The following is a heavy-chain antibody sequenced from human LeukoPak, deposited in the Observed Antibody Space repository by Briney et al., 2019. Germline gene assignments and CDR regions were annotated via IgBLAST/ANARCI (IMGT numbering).Heavy chain of an antibody. D-gene: IGHD6-19*01. CDR3: ARGRGSSGWYWGYYYYYMDV. V-gene: IGHV1-8*03. CDR2: MNPNSGNT. CDR1: GYTFTSYD. J-gene: IGHJ6*03. Sequence: ASVKVSCKASGYTFTSYDINWVRQATGQGLEWMGWMNPNSGNTGYAQKFQGRVTITRNTSISTAYMELSSLRSEDTAVYYCARGRGSSGWYWGYYYYYMDVWGKGTTVTVSS.